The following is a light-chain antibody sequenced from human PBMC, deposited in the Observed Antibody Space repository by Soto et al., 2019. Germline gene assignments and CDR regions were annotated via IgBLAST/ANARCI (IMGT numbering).Light chain of an antibody. Sequence: DIQMTQSPSTLSGSVGDRVTITCRASQTISSWLAWYQQKPGKAPKLLIYMASNLKSGVPSRFSGSGSGTEFTLTISSLQPDDFATYYCQHYNHYSEEFGQATKV. V-gene: IGKV1-5*03. CDR2: MAS. CDR1: QTISSW. CDR3: QHYNHYSEE. J-gene: IGKJ1*01.